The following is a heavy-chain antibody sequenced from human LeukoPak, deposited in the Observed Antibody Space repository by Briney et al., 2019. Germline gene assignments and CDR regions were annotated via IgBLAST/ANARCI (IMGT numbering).Heavy chain of an antibody. D-gene: IGHD3-10*01. V-gene: IGHV4-59*01. CDR1: GGSMSSYY. CDR2: IYSSGST. J-gene: IGHJ5*02. Sequence: SETLSLTCTVSGGSMSSYYWNWVRQPPGEGLEWIGNIYSSGSTDYNPSLKSRVTISLDTSKFQFSLRLNSVTAADTAVYYCARADPNASGYFYRFNWFDPWGQGTLVTVSS. CDR3: ARADPNASGYFYRFNWFDP.